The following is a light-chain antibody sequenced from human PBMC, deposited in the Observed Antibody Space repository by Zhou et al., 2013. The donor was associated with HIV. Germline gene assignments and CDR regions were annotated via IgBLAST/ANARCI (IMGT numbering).Light chain of an antibody. V-gene: IGKV3-15*01. CDR1: QSVPSN. CDR2: DAS. CDR3: QQYNRWPPLT. J-gene: IGKJ4*01. Sequence: DIVLTQSPGTLSLSPREAATLSCRASQSVPSNSLAWYQQRPGQPPRLLIYDASTRATGVPVRFSGSGSGTEFTLTIAGLQSEDVAVYYCQQYNRWPPLTFGGGTQVEIK.